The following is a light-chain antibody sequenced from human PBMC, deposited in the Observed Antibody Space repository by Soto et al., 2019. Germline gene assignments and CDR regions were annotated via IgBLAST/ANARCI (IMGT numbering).Light chain of an antibody. CDR3: ETWDSSLGV. J-gene: IGLJ3*02. Sequence: QSVLTQSSSASASLGSSVKLTCTLSRGHSHYIIAWHQQQPGKAPRYLMKLEGGGKYSKGSGVPDRFSGSSSGADRYLTISNLQFEDEADYYCETWDSSLGVFGGGTKLTVL. CDR2: LEGGGKY. V-gene: IGLV4-60*02. CDR1: RGHSHYI.